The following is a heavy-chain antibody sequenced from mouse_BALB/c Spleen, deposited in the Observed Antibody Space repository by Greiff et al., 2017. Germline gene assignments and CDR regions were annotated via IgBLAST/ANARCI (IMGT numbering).Heavy chain of an antibody. CDR3: ARGGDGNYVRAMDY. V-gene: IGHV5-6*01. Sequence: EVQLVESGGDLVKPGGSLKLSCAASGFTFSSYGMSWVRQTPDKRLEWVATISSGGSYTYYPDSVKGRFTISRDNAKNTLYLQMSSLKSEDTAMYYCARGGDGNYVRAMDYWGQGTSVTVSS. CDR2: ISSGGSYT. D-gene: IGHD2-1*01. CDR1: GFTFSSYG. J-gene: IGHJ4*01.